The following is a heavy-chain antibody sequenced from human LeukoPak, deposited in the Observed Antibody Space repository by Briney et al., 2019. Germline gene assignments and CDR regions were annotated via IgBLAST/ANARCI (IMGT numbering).Heavy chain of an antibody. V-gene: IGHV4-61*02. CDR1: GGSISSGSYY. Sequence: SQTLSLTCTVSGGSISSGSYYWSWIRQPAGKGLEWIGRIYTSGSTNYNPSLKSRVTISVDTSKNQFSLKLSSVTAADTAVYYWARPGHLYSWSDPGGRETLVPVP. J-gene: IGHJ5*02. CDR2: IYTSGST. CDR3: ARPGHLYSWSDP.